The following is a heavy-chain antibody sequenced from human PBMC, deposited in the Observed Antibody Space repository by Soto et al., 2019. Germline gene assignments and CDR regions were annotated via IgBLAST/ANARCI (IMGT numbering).Heavy chain of an antibody. CDR2: ISGSDDST. CDR3: AKRSSSSTFDY. CDR1: GFTFSSYA. D-gene: IGHD6-6*01. J-gene: IGHJ4*02. V-gene: IGHV3-23*01. Sequence: EVQLLESGGGLVQPGESLRLSCAASGFTFSSYAMSWVRQATGKGLEWVSVISGSDDSTYYTDSVKGRCNISRDNSKNTLYLQMNSLRAEDTAVYYCAKRSSSSTFDYWCQGTLGTVSS.